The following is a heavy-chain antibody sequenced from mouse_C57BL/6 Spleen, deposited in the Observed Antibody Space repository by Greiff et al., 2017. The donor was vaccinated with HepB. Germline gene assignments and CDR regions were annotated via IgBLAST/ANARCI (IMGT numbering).Heavy chain of an antibody. V-gene: IGHV10-1*01. Sequence: EVKVVESGGGLVQPKGSLKLSCAASGFSFNTYAMNWVRQAPGKGLEWVARIRSKSNNYATYYADSVKDRFTISRDDSESMLYLQMNNLKTEDTAMYYCVRGEDYGAYWGQGTLVTVSA. CDR2: IRSKSNNYAT. CDR3: VRGEDYGAY. J-gene: IGHJ3*01. D-gene: IGHD2-4*01. CDR1: GFSFNTYA.